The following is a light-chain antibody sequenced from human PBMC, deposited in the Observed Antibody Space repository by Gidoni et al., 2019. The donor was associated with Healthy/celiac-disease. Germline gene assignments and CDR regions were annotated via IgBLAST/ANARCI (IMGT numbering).Light chain of an antibody. CDR3: QQYNNWPPGLT. J-gene: IGKJ4*01. V-gene: IGKV3D-15*01. CDR2: GAS. CDR1: QSVRSN. Sequence: IALTMSPATLSVSPGERATLTCSASQSVRSNLAWYQQKPGQAPRPHIYGASARATGIPARFRVSGSGTEFTLTISSLQSEDVAVDYCQQYNNWPPGLTFGEGTKVEIK.